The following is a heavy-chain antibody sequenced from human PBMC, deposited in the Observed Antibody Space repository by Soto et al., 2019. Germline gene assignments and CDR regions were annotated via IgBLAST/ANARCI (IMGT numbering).Heavy chain of an antibody. D-gene: IGHD6-6*01. CDR1: GFSLSTSGVG. V-gene: IGHV2-5*01. J-gene: IGHJ5*02. CDR3: ARVPGSSSWRGHKWFDP. Sequence: SGPTLVNPTQTLTLTCTFSGFSLSTSGVGVGWIRQPPGKALEWLALIYWNDDKRYSPSLKSRPAITKDTSKNQVVLTMTNMDPVDTATYYCARVPGSSSWRGHKWFDPWGQGTLVTVSS. CDR2: IYWNDDK.